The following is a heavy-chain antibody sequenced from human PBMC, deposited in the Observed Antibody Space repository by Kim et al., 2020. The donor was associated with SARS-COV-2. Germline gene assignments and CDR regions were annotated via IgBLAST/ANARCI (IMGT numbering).Heavy chain of an antibody. CDR1: GYTFTSYG. J-gene: IGHJ6*02. CDR2: ISAYNGNT. V-gene: IGHV1-18*01. CDR3: AREGGVIWSGSYYPQYYYYGMDV. D-gene: IGHD3-10*02. Sequence: ASVKVSCKASGYTFTSYGISWVRQAPGQGLEWMGWISAYNGNTNYAQKLQGRVTMTTDTSTSTAYMELGSLRSDDTAVYYCAREGGVIWSGSYYPQYYYYGMDVWGQGTTVTVSS.